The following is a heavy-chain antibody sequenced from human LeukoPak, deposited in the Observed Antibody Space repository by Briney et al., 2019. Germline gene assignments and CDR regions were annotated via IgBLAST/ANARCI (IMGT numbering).Heavy chain of an antibody. D-gene: IGHD4-17*01. CDR2: IKGDESYT. J-gene: IGHJ4*02. CDR3: ASQADSAYGDYN. Sequence: GGALRLSCAASGFTYSRYWMHWVRQVPGKGLVWVARIKGDESYTFYADSVKGRFTISRDNAKNTLYLQMNSLRAEDTAVYYCASQADSAYGDYNWGQGTLVTVSS. V-gene: IGHV3-74*01. CDR1: GFTYSRYW.